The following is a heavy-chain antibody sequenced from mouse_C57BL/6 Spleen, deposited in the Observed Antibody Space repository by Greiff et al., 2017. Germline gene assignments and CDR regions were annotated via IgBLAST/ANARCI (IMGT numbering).Heavy chain of an antibody. J-gene: IGHJ2*01. CDR3: ARRGRDSSGSIDY. D-gene: IGHD3-2*02. CDR2: IDPSDSYT. Sequence: VQLQQPGAELVKPGASVKLSCKASGYTFTSYWMQWVKQRPGQGLEWIGEIDPSDSYTNYNQKFKGKATLTVDTSSSTAYMQLSSLTSEDSAVYYCARRGRDSSGSIDYWGQGTTLTVSS. V-gene: IGHV1-50*01. CDR1: GYTFTSYW.